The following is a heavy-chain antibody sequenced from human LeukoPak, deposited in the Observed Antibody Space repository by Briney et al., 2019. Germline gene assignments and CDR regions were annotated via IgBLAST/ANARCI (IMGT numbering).Heavy chain of an antibody. CDR3: ARDGLWFGENYMDV. D-gene: IGHD3-10*01. V-gene: IGHV4-59*01. CDR1: GGSISTYC. Sequence: SETLSLTCTVSGGSISTYCWTWVRQPPGKGLEWLGYIYYSGSTNYNPSLKSRVTISVDTSKNQFSLKLSSVTAADTAVYYCARDGLWFGENYMDVWGKGTTVTASS. CDR2: IYYSGST. J-gene: IGHJ6*03.